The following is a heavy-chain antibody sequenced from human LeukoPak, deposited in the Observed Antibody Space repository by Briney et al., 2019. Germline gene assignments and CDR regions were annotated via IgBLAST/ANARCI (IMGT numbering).Heavy chain of an antibody. Sequence: RGESLQISCKGSGSSFTNYWIAWVRQLPGKGLEWMGIIYPGDSDTRYSPSFQGQVTISADKSISTAYLQWSSLKASDTAMYYCASSTSGWSFDYWGQGTLVTVSS. D-gene: IGHD6-19*01. CDR1: GSSFTNYW. J-gene: IGHJ4*02. V-gene: IGHV5-51*01. CDR3: ASSTSGWSFDY. CDR2: IYPGDSDT.